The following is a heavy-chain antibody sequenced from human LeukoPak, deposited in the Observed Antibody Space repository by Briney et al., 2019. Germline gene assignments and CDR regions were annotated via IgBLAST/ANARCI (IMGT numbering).Heavy chain of an antibody. D-gene: IGHD2-2*01. J-gene: IGHJ4*02. V-gene: IGHV4-34*01. Sequence: TSETLSLTCAVYGGTFSGYYWSWIRQSPGEGLEWIGEVNYGGGTNYNPSLKSRATISVDTSKNQFSLKVSSVTAADTAVYYCARTRQLDSWGQGTLVTVSS. CDR3: ARTRQLDS. CDR1: GGTFSGYY. CDR2: VNYGGGT.